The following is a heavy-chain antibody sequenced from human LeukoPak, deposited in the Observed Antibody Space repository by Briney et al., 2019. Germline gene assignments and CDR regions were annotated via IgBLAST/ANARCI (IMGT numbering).Heavy chain of an antibody. CDR3: AKLVLRYFDWLMDY. J-gene: IGHJ4*02. Sequence: PGGSLRLSCAASGFTFSSYGMHWVRQAPGKALEWVAFIRYDGSNKYYADSVKGRFTISRDNSKNTLYLQMNSLRAEDTAVYYCAKLVLRYFDWLMDYWGQGTLVTVSS. CDR1: GFTFSSYG. CDR2: IRYDGSNK. D-gene: IGHD3-9*01. V-gene: IGHV3-30*02.